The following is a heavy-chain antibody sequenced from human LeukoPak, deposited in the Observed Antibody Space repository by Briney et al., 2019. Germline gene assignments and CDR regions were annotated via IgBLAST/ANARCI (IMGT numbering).Heavy chain of an antibody. CDR3: ARSLGYCTNGVCPPYY. J-gene: IGHJ4*02. Sequence: ASVKVSCKASGYTFTSYGISWVRQAPGQGLEWMGWISAYNGNTNYAQKLQGGVTMTTDTSTSTAYMELRSLRSDDTAVYYCARSLGYCTNGVCPPYYWGQGTLVTVSS. CDR1: GYTFTSYG. CDR2: ISAYNGNT. D-gene: IGHD2-8*01. V-gene: IGHV1-18*01.